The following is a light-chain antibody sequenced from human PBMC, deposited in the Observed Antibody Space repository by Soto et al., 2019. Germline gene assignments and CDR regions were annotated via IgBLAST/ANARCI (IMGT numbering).Light chain of an antibody. CDR3: QQGHNWPLT. Sequence: EIVMTQSPATLSLSPGERAVLSCRASQSINSELAWYQQKPGQPPRLLIYGASTRATGVPARFTGSESGSEFTLTISELQSEDFAVYYCQQGHNWPLTFGQGTRLEI. CDR2: GAS. CDR1: QSINSE. J-gene: IGKJ2*01. V-gene: IGKV3-15*01.